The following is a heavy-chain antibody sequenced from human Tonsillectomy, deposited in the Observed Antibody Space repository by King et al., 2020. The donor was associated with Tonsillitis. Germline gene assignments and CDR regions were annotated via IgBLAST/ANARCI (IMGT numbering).Heavy chain of an antibody. V-gene: IGHV4-39*01. CDR3: ARLNYDSSDLNTFDI. J-gene: IGHJ3*02. Sequence: QLQESGPGLVKPSETLSLTCTVSGGSISTSFYYWAWIRQPPDKGLEWIGSIFYTGNTYYYPSLKSRLTISVDTSKNQFSLKLTSVTSADTAVYYCARLNYDSSDLNTFDIWGPGTMVTVSS. CDR2: IFYTGNT. D-gene: IGHD3-22*01. CDR1: GGSISTSFYY.